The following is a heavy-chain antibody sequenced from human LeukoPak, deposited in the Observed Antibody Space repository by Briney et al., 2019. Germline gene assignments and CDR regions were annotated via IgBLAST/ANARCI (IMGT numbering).Heavy chain of an antibody. V-gene: IGHV3-23*01. Sequence: TGGSLRLSCSASGFSFSSYTMTWVRQAPGKGLEWVSAISGSGGSTYYADSVKGRFTISRDNSKNTLYLQMNSLRAEDTAVYYCAKGRGLMATTFDYWGQGTLVTVSS. CDR1: GFSFSSYT. D-gene: IGHD5-24*01. J-gene: IGHJ4*02. CDR2: ISGSGGST. CDR3: AKGRGLMATTFDY.